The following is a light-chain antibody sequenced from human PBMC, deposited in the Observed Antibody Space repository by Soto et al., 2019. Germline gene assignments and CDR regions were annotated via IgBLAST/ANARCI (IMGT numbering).Light chain of an antibody. CDR2: DVS. V-gene: IGLV2-11*01. CDR1: NSDVGGYNF. Sequence: QSVLTQPRSVSGSPGQSVTFSCTGSNSDVGGYNFVSWYQQHPGKAPKLLIYDVSKRPSGVSDRFSGSKSGNTASLTISGLQAEDEADYYCCSYAGTSDVFGTGTKLTVL. CDR3: CSYAGTSDV. J-gene: IGLJ1*01.